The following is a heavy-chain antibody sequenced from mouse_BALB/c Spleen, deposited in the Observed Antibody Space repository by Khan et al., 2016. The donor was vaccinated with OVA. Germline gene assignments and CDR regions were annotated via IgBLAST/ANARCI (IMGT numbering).Heavy chain of an antibody. CDR3: ARGVYGSRGAWFAY. CDR1: GYTFTDYN. J-gene: IGHJ3*01. V-gene: IGHV1-18*01. CDR2: INPNNGAA. Sequence: VQLKQSGPELVKPGASVKIPCKASGYTFTDYNMDWVKQSHGKTLEWIGEINPNNGAASYNQKFKGKATLTVDKSSSTAYMELRSLTSEDTAVYYCARGVYGSRGAWFAYWGQGTLVTVSA. D-gene: IGHD1-1*01.